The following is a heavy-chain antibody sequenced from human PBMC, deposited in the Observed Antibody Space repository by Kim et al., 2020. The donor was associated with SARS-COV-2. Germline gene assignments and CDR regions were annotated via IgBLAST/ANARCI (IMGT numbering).Heavy chain of an antibody. CDR3: ARGGSYSGYYYGMDV. D-gene: IGHD1-26*01. V-gene: IGHV1-18*01. Sequence: APKLQGRVTMTTDTSTSTAYMELRSLRSDDTAVYYCARGGSYSGYYYGMDVWGQGTTVTVSS. J-gene: IGHJ6*02.